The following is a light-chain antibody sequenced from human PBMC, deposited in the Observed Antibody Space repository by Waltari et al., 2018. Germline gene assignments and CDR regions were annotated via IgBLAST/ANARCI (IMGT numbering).Light chain of an antibody. CDR3: QSYDISLSAYV. V-gene: IGLV1-40*01. Sequence: QSVLTQPPSLSGAPGQRVTIPCAGNSSNIGAGFDVTCYPHFPGSAPRLLISVNTNRPSGVPDRFSASKSGTSASLAVSGLQAQDEADYYCQSYDISLSAYVFGGGTKLTVL. J-gene: IGLJ3*02. CDR2: VNT. CDR1: SSNIGAGFD.